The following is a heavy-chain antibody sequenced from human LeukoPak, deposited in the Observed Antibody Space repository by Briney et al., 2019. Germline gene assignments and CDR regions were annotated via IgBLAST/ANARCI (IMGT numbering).Heavy chain of an antibody. J-gene: IGHJ4*02. CDR1: GDSISSYY. Sequence: SETLSLTCTVSGDSISSYYWSWIRQPPGKGLEWIGYIYYSGGTNYNPSLKSRVTISVDTSKNHFSLKLSSVTAADTAVYYCARVRYSFGWYTDYWGQGTLVTVSS. CDR2: IYYSGGT. D-gene: IGHD6-19*01. CDR3: ARVRYSFGWYTDY. V-gene: IGHV4-59*01.